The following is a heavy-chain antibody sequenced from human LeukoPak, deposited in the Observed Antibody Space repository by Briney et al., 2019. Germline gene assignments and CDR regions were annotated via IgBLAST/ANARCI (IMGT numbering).Heavy chain of an antibody. CDR3: ARGSSGDIVGAYFDY. J-gene: IGHJ4*02. CDR1: GGSSDSYY. Sequence: SETLSLTCTVSGGSSDSYYWSWVRQPPGQGLEYIGFIYYSGSTNYNPPLKSRVTISVDTSKNQFSLKLSSVTAADTAVYYCARGSSGDIVGAYFDYWGQGTLVTVSS. V-gene: IGHV4-59*01. D-gene: IGHD1-26*01. CDR2: IYYSGST.